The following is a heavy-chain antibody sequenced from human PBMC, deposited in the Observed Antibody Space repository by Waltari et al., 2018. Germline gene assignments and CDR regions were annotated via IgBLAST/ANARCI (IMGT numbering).Heavy chain of an antibody. J-gene: IGHJ6*02. CDR2: IYPGDSDM. CDR3: ARRRNYPGGAMDV. V-gene: IGHV5-51*01. Sequence: EVQLVQSGAEVKKPGESLKISCQDSGYSFTSYWIAWVRQMPGKGLEGRGIIYPGDSDMRYSPSFQGKVTISADKSISTAYLQWSSLKASDTAMYYCARRRNYPGGAMDVWGQGTTVTVSS. D-gene: IGHD4-4*01. CDR1: GYSFTSYW.